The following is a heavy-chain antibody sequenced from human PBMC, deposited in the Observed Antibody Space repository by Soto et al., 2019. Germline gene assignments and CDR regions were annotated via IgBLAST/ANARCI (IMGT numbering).Heavy chain of an antibody. Sequence: QVQLQESGPGLAETLSLTCTVSGVSITSGDYYWNWIRQPPGNGLEWIGNIYYSGNTYYNPSLKSRVTISLDTSKNQFSLKLSSVPAADTAVYYCASFGVASMNWFDPWGQGTLVTVSS. D-gene: IGHD3-3*01. J-gene: IGHJ5*02. V-gene: IGHV4-30-4*01. CDR2: IYYSGNT. CDR1: GVSITSGDYY. CDR3: ASFGVASMNWFDP.